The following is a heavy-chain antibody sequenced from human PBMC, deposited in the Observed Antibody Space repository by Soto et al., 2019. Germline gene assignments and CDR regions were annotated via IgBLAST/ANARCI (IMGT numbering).Heavy chain of an antibody. Sequence: EVQLLESGGGLVQPGGSLRLSCAASGFTFSSYAMSWVRQAPGKGLEWVSAISGSGGSTYYADSVKGRFTISRDNSKNTLYLQLNSLRAEDTAVYYCATGCIGGASCYSKHVDYWGQGTLVTVSA. CDR1: GFTFSSYA. V-gene: IGHV3-23*01. J-gene: IGHJ4*02. D-gene: IGHD2-15*01. CDR3: ATGCIGGASCYSKHVDY. CDR2: ISGSGGST.